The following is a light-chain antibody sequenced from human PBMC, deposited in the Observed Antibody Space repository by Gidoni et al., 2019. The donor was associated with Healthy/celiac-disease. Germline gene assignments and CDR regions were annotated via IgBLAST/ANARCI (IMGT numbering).Light chain of an antibody. V-gene: IGKV3-20*01. CDR1: QSVSSSY. J-gene: IGKJ5*01. Sequence: DTVLTQSPGTLSLSPGERATLSCRARQSVSSSYLAWYQQEPGHAPRPLIYGASRRATVIPDRFSGSGSGTDFTLNISRLEPEDCAVYYCQQYGSSPPITFGQGTRLEIK. CDR3: QQYGSSPPIT. CDR2: GAS.